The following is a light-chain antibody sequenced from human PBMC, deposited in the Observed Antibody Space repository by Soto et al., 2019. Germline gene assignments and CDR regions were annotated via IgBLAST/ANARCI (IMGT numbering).Light chain of an antibody. CDR2: EVS. Sequence: QSALTQPASVSGSPGQSITISCTGTSSDVGSFNSVSWYQQHPGKAPKLMIYEVSNRPSGVSNRFSGSKSGNTASLTISGLQAEDEADYYCSSYTSTSTLNVFGTGTKLTVL. V-gene: IGLV2-14*01. CDR1: SSDVGSFNS. J-gene: IGLJ1*01. CDR3: SSYTSTSTLNV.